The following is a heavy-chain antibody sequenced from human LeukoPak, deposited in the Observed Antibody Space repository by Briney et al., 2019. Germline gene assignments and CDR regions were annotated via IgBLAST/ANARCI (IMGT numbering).Heavy chain of an antibody. Sequence: SETLSLTCTVSGGSISSSSYYWGWIRQPPGKGLEWIGSIYYSGSTYYDPSLKSRVTISVDTSKNQSSLKLSSVTAADTAVYYCARQGPYSSWAGWFDPWGQGTLVTVSS. V-gene: IGHV4-39*01. D-gene: IGHD6-6*01. CDR3: ARQGPYSSWAGWFDP. J-gene: IGHJ5*02. CDR2: IYYSGST. CDR1: GGSISSSSYY.